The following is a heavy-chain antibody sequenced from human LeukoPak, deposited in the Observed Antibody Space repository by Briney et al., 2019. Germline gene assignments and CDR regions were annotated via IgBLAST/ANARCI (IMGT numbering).Heavy chain of an antibody. CDR3: ARPPNTSYYGSGGGFFDL. J-gene: IGHJ2*01. V-gene: IGHV4-39*01. D-gene: IGHD3-10*01. CDR2: IYYSGST. CDR1: GGSISSSAYY. Sequence: SETLSLTCTVSGGSISSSAYYWGWIRQSPGKGLEWIGSIYYSGSTYYNPSLKSRVTISVDTSKNQFSLKLNSVTAADTAVYYCARPPNTSYYGSGGGFFDLWGRGTLVTVSS.